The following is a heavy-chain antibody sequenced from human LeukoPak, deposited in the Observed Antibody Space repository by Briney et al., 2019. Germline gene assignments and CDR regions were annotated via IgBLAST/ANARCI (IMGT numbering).Heavy chain of an antibody. CDR1: GFSFSSYS. Sequence: GGSLRLSCAASGFSFSSYSMNWVRQAPGQGLEWVSSISSSSSTIYYADSVKGRFTISRDNAKNSLYLQMNSLRAEDTAVYYCARDGSSGWTYNWFDPWGQGTLVTVSS. D-gene: IGHD6-19*01. J-gene: IGHJ5*02. CDR2: ISSSSSTI. CDR3: ARDGSSGWTYNWFDP. V-gene: IGHV3-48*01.